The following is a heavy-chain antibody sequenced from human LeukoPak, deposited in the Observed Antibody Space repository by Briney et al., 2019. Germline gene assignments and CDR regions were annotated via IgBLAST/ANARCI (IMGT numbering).Heavy chain of an antibody. J-gene: IGHJ6*03. Sequence: PGGSLRLSCAASGFTFSSYSMNWVRQAPGKGLEWVSYISSSSSTIYYADSVKGRFAISRDNSKNTLYLQMNSLRAEDTAVYYCSRRPQFYYYMDVWGKGTPVTVSS. CDR3: SRRPQFYYYMDV. D-gene: IGHD6-6*01. CDR1: GFTFSSYS. V-gene: IGHV3-48*01. CDR2: ISSSSSTI.